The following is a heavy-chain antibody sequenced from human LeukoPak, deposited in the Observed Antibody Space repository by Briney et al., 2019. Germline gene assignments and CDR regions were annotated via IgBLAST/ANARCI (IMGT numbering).Heavy chain of an antibody. CDR3: ARDLYDYGSY. CDR1: GFTVSSTY. Sequence: GGSVRLSCAASGFTVSSTYMSWVRQAPGKGLEWVSVIYSGGTTYYADSVKGRFTISRDNSKNTLYLQMNSLRTEDTAVYYCARDLYDYGSYWGQGTLVTVSS. J-gene: IGHJ4*02. D-gene: IGHD4/OR15-4a*01. CDR2: IYSGGTT. V-gene: IGHV3-66*01.